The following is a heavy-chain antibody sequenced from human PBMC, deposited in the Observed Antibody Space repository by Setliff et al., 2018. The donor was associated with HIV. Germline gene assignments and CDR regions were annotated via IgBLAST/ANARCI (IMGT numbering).Heavy chain of an antibody. CDR2: IYYSGST. CDR1: GGSISNSRYY. J-gene: IGHJ5*02. CDR3: ASRVYYYDSSGYLREEGFDP. Sequence: KPSETLSLTCTVSGGSISNSRYYWSWIRQPPGKGLEWIGSIYYSGSTDYNPSLKSRVTISVDTSKTQFSRKLSSMTAADAAVYYCASRVYYYDSSGYLREEGFDPWGQGTLVTVSS. D-gene: IGHD3-22*01. V-gene: IGHV4-39*01.